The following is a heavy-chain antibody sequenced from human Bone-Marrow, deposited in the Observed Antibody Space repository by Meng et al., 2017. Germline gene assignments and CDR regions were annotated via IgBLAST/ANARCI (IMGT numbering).Heavy chain of an antibody. CDR1: GFTFSDNY. J-gene: IGHJ4*02. D-gene: IGHD6-19*01. Sequence: GGSLRLSCAGSGFTFSDNYMSWIRQAPGKGLEWVSYISSSGSIIYYADSVKGRFTISRDNAKNSLYLQMNTLRVEDTAMYYCAREGAVAGLQYWGQGTLVTFSS. V-gene: IGHV3-11*01. CDR3: AREGAVAGLQY. CDR2: ISSSGSII.